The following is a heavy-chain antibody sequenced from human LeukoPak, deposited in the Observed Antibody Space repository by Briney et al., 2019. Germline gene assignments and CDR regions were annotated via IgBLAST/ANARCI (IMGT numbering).Heavy chain of an antibody. CDR1: GGTFSSYA. CDR2: IIPIFGTA. CDR3: ARDRGSGYYYDY. V-gene: IGHV1-69*01. D-gene: IGHD3-22*01. J-gene: IGHJ4*02. Sequence: SVKVSCKASGGTFSSYAISWVRQAPGQGLEWMGGIIPIFGTANYAQKFQGRVTITADESTSTAYMELRSLRSDDTAVYYCARDRGSGYYYDYWGQGTLVTVSS.